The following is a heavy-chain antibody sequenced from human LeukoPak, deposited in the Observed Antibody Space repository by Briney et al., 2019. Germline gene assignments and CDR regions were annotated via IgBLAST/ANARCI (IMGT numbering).Heavy chain of an antibody. CDR3: ARDLDIVVVPAAQRFDP. J-gene: IGHJ5*02. D-gene: IGHD2-2*03. Sequence: SVKVSCXASGGTFSSYAISWVRQAPGQGLEWMGGMIPIFGTANYAQKFQGRVTITADESTSTAYMELSSLRSEDTAVYYCARDLDIVVVPAAQRFDPWGQGTLVTVSS. CDR1: GGTFSSYA. V-gene: IGHV1-69*01. CDR2: MIPIFGTA.